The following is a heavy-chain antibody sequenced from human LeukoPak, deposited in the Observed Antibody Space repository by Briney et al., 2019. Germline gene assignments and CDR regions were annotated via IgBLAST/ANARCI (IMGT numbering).Heavy chain of an antibody. D-gene: IGHD6-6*01. CDR3: ARDTSSSIAARPSNFDY. Sequence: GSLRLSCAASGSTFSSYEMNWVRQAPGKGLEWVSYIISSGSTIYYADSVKGRFTISRDNAKNSLYLQMNSLRAEDTAVYYCARDTSSSIAARPSNFDYWGQGTLVTVSS. CDR2: IISSGSTI. J-gene: IGHJ4*02. V-gene: IGHV3-48*03. CDR1: GSTFSSYE.